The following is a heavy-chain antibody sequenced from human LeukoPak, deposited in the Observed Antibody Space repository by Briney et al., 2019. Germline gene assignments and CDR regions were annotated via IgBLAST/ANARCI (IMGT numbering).Heavy chain of an antibody. CDR2: IIPIFGTA. CDR1: GGTFSSYA. J-gene: IGHJ5*02. Sequence: ASVKVSCKASGGTFSSYAISWVRQAPGQGLEWMGGIIPIFGTANYAQKFQGRVTITADESTSTAYMELSSLRSEDTAVYYCATRYKVQGNWFDPWGQGTLVTLSS. V-gene: IGHV1-69*13. D-gene: IGHD1-1*01. CDR3: ATRYKVQGNWFDP.